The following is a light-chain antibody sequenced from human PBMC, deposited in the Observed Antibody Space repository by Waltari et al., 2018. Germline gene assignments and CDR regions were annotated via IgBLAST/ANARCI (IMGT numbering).Light chain of an antibody. CDR3: QKYGSLPAT. Sequence: EIVLTQSPGTLSLSPGERATLPCRASQAVSRFLAWYQQKPGQAPRLLIYDTSTRATGSPDRVSGSGSGTDFSLTISRLEPEDFAVYYCQKYGSLPATFGQGTKVEIK. CDR2: DTS. CDR1: QAVSRF. J-gene: IGKJ1*01. V-gene: IGKV3-20*01.